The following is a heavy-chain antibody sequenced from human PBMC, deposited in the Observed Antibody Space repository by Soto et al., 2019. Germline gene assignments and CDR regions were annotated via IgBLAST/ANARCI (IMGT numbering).Heavy chain of an antibody. CDR1: GFTFSSYG. CDR3: AKERGVIVVVTAGFDP. D-gene: IGHD2-21*02. V-gene: IGHV3-30*18. Sequence: QVQLVESGGGVVQPGRSLRLSCAASGFTFSSYGMHWVRQAPGKGLEWVAVISYDGSNKYYADSVKGRFTISRDNSKNTLYLQMNSLRAEDTAVYYCAKERGVIVVVTAGFDPWGQETLVTVSS. J-gene: IGHJ5*02. CDR2: ISYDGSNK.